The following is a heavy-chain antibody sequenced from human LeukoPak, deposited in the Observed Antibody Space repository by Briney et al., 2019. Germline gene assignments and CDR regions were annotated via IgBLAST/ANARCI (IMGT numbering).Heavy chain of an antibody. D-gene: IGHD3-10*01. CDR2: INPNSGGT. J-gene: IGHJ6*02. V-gene: IGHV1-2*02. Sequence: ASVKVSCKASGYTFTSYDINWVRQAPGQGLEWMGWINPNSGGTNYAQKFQGRVTMTRDTSISTAYMELSRLRSDDTAVYYCARGGYGSGSYSGRDYYYGMDVWGQGTTVTVSS. CDR1: GYTFTSYD. CDR3: ARGGYGSGSYSGRDYYYGMDV.